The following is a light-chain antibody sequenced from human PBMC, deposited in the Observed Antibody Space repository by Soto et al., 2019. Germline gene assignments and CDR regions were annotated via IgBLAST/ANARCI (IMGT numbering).Light chain of an antibody. CDR3: QKSDSAPQT. CDR1: QGIIDY. V-gene: IGKV1-27*01. Sequence: DIQMTQSPSSLSASVGDTVTITCRASQGIIDYLAWFQQRPGKAPNLLIYAASTLQIGVPSRFSGSGAGTDFTLTISSLQPEDAATYYCQKSDSAPQTFGPGTKVEI. J-gene: IGKJ1*01. CDR2: AAS.